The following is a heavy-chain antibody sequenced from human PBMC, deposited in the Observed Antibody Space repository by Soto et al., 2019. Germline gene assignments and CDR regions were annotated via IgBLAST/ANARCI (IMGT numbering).Heavy chain of an antibody. J-gene: IGHJ6*02. V-gene: IGHV3-66*01. Sequence: GGSLRLSCAASGLDACVYDMAGVRQGPGKGLQWVSVINNAGTTFYADSVKGRFTLSRDNSKNTVYLQMNSLRVEDTAMYYCVRENYYYGMDVWGQGTAVTVS. CDR1: GLDACVYD. CDR3: VRENYYYGMDV. CDR2: INNAGTT.